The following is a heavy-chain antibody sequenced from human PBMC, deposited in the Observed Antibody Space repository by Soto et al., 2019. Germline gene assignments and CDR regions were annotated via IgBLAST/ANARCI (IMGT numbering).Heavy chain of an antibody. CDR1: GYTFTGYY. J-gene: IGHJ5*02. CDR3: ARGGLELRSNWFDP. V-gene: IGHV1-2*04. Sequence: GASVKVSCKASGYTFTGYYMHWVRQAPGQGLEWMGWINPNSGGTNYAQKFQGWVTMTRDTSISTAYMELSRLRSDDTAVYYCARGGLELRSNWFDPWGQGTLVTVSS. CDR2: INPNSGGT. D-gene: IGHD1-7*01.